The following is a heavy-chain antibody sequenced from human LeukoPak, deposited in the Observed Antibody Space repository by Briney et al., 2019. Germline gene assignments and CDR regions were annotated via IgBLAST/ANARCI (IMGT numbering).Heavy chain of an antibody. V-gene: IGHV3-30*04. CDR2: ISYDGSNK. Sequence: GGSLRLSCAASGFTFSSYAMHWVRQAPGKGLEWVAVISYDGSNKYYADSVKGRFTISRDNSKNTLYLQMNSLRAEDTAVYYCAKAIGYYDSSGYYLDYWGQGTLVTVSS. J-gene: IGHJ4*02. CDR1: GFTFSSYA. CDR3: AKAIGYYDSSGYYLDY. D-gene: IGHD3-22*01.